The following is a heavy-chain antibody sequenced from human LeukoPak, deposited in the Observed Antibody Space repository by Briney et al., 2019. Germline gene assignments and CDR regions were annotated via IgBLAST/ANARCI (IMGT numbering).Heavy chain of an antibody. J-gene: IGHJ4*02. CDR1: GGTFSSYA. D-gene: IGHD2-15*01. V-gene: IGHV1-69*13. CDR2: IIPIFGTA. CDR3: ARVPAGYCSGGSCYPFDY. Sequence: SVKVSCKASGGTFSSYAISWVRQAPGQGLVWMAGIIPIFGTANYAQKFQGRVTITADESTSTAYMELSSLRSEDTAVYYCARVPAGYCSGGSCYPFDYWGQGTLVTVSS.